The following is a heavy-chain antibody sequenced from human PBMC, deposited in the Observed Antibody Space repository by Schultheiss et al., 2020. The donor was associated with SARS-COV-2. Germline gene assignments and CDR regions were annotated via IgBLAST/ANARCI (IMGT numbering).Heavy chain of an antibody. J-gene: IGHJ5*02. D-gene: IGHD3-22*01. Sequence: GGSLRLSCKGSGYSFTKYWIGWVRQMPGKGLEWMGIIYPGDSDTRYSPSFQGQVTISADKSISTAYLQWSSLKASDTAMYYCARHPAYYYDSSGYYNWFDPWGQGTLVTVSS. CDR3: ARHPAYYYDSSGYYNWFDP. V-gene: IGHV5-51*01. CDR2: IYPGDSDT. CDR1: GYSFTKYW.